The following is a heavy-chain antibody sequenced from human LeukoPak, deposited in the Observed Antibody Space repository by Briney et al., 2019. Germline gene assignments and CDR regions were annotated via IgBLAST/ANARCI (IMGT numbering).Heavy chain of an antibody. CDR3: AKDLRYSFDY. D-gene: IGHD3-9*01. Sequence: GGSLRLSCAASGFTFSTYGMHWVRQAPGKGLEWVAFIRYDGRHKYYADSVKGRFTISRDNSKNTLYLQMNSLRHEDTAVYYCAKDLRYSFDYWGQGTLVTVSS. V-gene: IGHV3-30*02. CDR2: IRYDGRHK. J-gene: IGHJ4*02. CDR1: GFTFSTYG.